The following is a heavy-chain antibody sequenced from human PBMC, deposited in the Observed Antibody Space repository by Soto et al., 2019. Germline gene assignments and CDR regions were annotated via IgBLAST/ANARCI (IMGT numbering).Heavy chain of an antibody. CDR1: GGSIRSGGYF. Sequence: QVQLEASGPGLVKPSQTVSLTCSVSGGSIRSGGYFWTWIRQHPGKGLEYIGHISSTGSTYYIPSLRMRLTMSLDTSKNQFSLNLTSVTAADTALYFCARLNSGLYQSFDSWGQGALVTVSS. J-gene: IGHJ4*02. V-gene: IGHV4-31*03. CDR3: ARLNSGLYQSFDS. CDR2: ISSTGST. D-gene: IGHD2-8*01.